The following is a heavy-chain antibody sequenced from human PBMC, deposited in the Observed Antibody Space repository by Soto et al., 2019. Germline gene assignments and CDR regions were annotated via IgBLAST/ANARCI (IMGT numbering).Heavy chain of an antibody. D-gene: IGHD3-22*01. CDR1: GGTCSSYA. V-gene: IGHV1-69*13. J-gene: IGHJ4*02. CDR2: IIPIFGTA. CDR3: ARDPGPLHSSGYHLLGY. Sequence: SLKVSCNASGGTCSSYAISWVLQAPGQGLEWMGGIIPIFGTANYAQKFQGRVTITADESTSTAYMELSSLRSEDTAVYYCARDPGPLHSSGYHLLGYWGQGTLGNVSS.